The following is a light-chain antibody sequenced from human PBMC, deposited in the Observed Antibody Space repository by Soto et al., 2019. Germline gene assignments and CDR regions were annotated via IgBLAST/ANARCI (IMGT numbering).Light chain of an antibody. V-gene: IGKV3-15*01. CDR1: QSVSSN. Sequence: EIVMTQSPATLSVSPGERATLSCRASQSVSSNLAWYQQKPGQAPRLLIYGASTRATGIPARFSGSGSGTEFTLTIGSLQSEDFGVYYCQQYNNWPLMTFGQGTRLAIK. CDR3: QQYNNWPLMT. CDR2: GAS. J-gene: IGKJ5*01.